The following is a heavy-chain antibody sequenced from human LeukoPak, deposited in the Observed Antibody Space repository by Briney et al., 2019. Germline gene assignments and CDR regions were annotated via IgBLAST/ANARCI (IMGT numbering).Heavy chain of an antibody. CDR2: ISYDGNNK. Sequence: PGRSLRLSCAASGFTFSNYAMHWVRQAPGRGLEWVAAISYDGNNKYYADSVKGRFTISRDNSKNTLYLQMNSLRAEDTAVYYCARRAGAYSHPYDYWGQGTLVTVSS. J-gene: IGHJ4*02. CDR1: GFTFSNYA. CDR3: ARRAGAYSHPYDY. D-gene: IGHD4/OR15-4a*01. V-gene: IGHV3-30*04.